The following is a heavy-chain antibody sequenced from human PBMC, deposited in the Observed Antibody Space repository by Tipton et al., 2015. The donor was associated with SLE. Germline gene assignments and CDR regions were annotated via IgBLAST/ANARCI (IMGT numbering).Heavy chain of an antibody. CDR3: AREGSSGWYNYFDY. Sequence: SLRLSCAASGFTFSSYWMHWVRQAPGKGLVWVSRINSDGSSTSYADSVKGRFTISRDNAKNSLYLQMNSLRAEDTAVYYCAREGSSGWYNYFDYWGQGTLVTVSS. J-gene: IGHJ4*02. D-gene: IGHD6-19*01. CDR2: INSDGSST. CDR1: GFTFSSYW. V-gene: IGHV3-74*01.